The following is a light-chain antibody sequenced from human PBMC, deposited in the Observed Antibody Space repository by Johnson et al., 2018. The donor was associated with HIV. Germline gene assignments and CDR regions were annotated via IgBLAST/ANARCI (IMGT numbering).Light chain of an antibody. V-gene: IGLV1-51*01. CDR2: DNN. CDR3: GTWDNSLSAGV. Sequence: QAVLTQPLSVSAAPGQKVTISCSGSSSNIGNSYVSWYQQLPGTAPKLLIYDNNKRPSGIPDRFSGSKSGTSATLGITGLQTGDEAVYYCGTWDNSLSAGVFGPGTKVSVL. CDR1: SSNIGNSY. J-gene: IGLJ1*01.